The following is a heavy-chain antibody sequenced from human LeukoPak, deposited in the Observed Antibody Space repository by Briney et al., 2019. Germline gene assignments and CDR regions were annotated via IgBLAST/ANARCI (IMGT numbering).Heavy chain of an antibody. CDR1: GFIFSAYS. CDR3: AREGDGSRYYFDY. D-gene: IGHD2-21*01. Sequence: GGSLRLSCAASGFIFSAYSMNWVRQAPGKGLEWVSYISDSSDIIYYADSVKGRFTISRDNARDSLYLHMSSLGAEDTAVYYCAREGDGSRYYFDYWGQGILVTVSS. V-gene: IGHV3-48*04. J-gene: IGHJ4*02. CDR2: ISDSSDII.